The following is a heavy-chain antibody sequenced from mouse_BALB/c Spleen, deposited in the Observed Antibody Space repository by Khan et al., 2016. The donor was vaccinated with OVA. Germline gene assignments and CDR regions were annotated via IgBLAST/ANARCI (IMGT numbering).Heavy chain of an antibody. V-gene: IGHV5-6*01. CDR1: GFTFSSFS. CDR3: EGHLTGSFAY. D-gene: IGHD4-1*01. Sequence: EVELVESGGDLVKPGGSLKLSCAASGFTFSSFSMSWVRQTPDKRLEWVATISSGGDYTYYPDNVKGRFTISIDNATNTLYLHMSSLKSEATAMYVCEGHLTGSFAYGGKGTLVTVSA. J-gene: IGHJ3*01. CDR2: ISSGGDYT.